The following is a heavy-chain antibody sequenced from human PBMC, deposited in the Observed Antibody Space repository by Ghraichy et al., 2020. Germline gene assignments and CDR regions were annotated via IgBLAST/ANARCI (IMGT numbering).Heavy chain of an antibody. J-gene: IGHJ6*02. CDR2: INHSGST. V-gene: IGHV4-34*01. CDR1: GGSFSGYY. Sequence: SETLSLTCAVYGGSFSGYYWSWIRQPPGKGLEWIGEINHSGSTNYNPSLKSRVTISVDTSKNQFSLKLSSVTAADTAVYYCARQPTIFGVVTYYYYYGMDVWGQGTTVTVSS. CDR3: ARQPTIFGVVTYYYYYGMDV. D-gene: IGHD3-3*01.